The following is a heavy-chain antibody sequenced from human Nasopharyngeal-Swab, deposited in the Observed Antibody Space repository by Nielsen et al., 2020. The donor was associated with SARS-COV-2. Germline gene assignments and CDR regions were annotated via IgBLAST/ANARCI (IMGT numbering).Heavy chain of an antibody. CDR3: ARDPLSSWQAIGNWYFDL. D-gene: IGHD6-13*01. Sequence: GGFLRLSCAASGFTFSSYSMNWVRQAPGKGLEWVSSVSSTSSYIYYADSLKGRFTISRDNAKNSLYLQLNSLRAEDTAVYYCARDPLSSWQAIGNWYFDLWGRGTLVTVSS. J-gene: IGHJ2*01. CDR1: GFTFSSYS. V-gene: IGHV3-21*01. CDR2: VSSTSSYI.